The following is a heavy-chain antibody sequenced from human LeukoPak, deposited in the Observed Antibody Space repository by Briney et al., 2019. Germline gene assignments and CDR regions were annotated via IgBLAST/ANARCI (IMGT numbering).Heavy chain of an antibody. Sequence: PGGSLRLSCAASGFTFSDAWMNWVRLAPGKGLEWVGRIKSKTDGGTTDYAAPVKGRFTISRDDSKNTLYLQMNSLKTEDTAVYYCTTDGNIVATPHDYWGQGTLVTVSS. CDR3: TTDGNIVATPHDY. D-gene: IGHD5-12*01. CDR1: GFTFSDAW. J-gene: IGHJ4*02. CDR2: IKSKTDGGTT. V-gene: IGHV3-15*01.